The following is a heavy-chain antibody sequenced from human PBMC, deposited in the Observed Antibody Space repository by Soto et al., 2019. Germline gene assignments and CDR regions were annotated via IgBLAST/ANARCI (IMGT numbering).Heavy chain of an antibody. CDR2: ISSSSSTI. CDR3: ARDREAAAGTNWFDP. V-gene: IGHV3-48*02. CDR1: GYTFSSYS. D-gene: IGHD6-13*01. Sequence: GGSLRLSCAASGYTFSSYSMNWVRQAPGKGLEWVSYISSSSSTIYYADSVKGRFTISRDNAKNSLYLQMNSLRDEDTAVYYCARDREAAAGTNWFDPWGQGTLVTVSS. J-gene: IGHJ5*02.